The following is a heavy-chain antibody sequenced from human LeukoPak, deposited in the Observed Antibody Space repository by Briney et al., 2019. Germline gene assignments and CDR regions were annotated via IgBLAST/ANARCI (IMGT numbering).Heavy chain of an antibody. Sequence: GRSLRLSCTASGLTFGDYAMSWFRQAPGKGLEWVGFIRSKAYGGTTEYAASVKGRFTISRDDSKSIAYLQMNSLKTEDTAVYYCATGGQVGATQPFDYWGQGTLVTVSS. CDR3: ATGGQVGATQPFDY. J-gene: IGHJ4*02. CDR1: GLTFGDYA. CDR2: IRSKAYGGTT. D-gene: IGHD1-26*01. V-gene: IGHV3-49*03.